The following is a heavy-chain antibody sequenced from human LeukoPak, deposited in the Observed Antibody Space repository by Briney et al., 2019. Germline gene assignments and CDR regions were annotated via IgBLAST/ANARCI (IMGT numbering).Heavy chain of an antibody. Sequence: GGSLRLSCAASGFTFSSYGMSWVRQAPGKGLEWVSGISGSGAVTSYADSVKGRFTISRDNSKNTLYLQMNSLRAEDTAIYYCARTYYYGSGRYFDYWGQGTLVTVSS. D-gene: IGHD3-10*01. CDR2: ISGSGAVT. V-gene: IGHV3-23*01. CDR1: GFTFSSYG. CDR3: ARTYYYGSGRYFDY. J-gene: IGHJ4*02.